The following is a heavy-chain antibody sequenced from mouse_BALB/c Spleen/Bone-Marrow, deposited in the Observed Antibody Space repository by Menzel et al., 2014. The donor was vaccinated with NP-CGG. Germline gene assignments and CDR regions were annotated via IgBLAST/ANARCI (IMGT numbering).Heavy chain of an antibody. CDR2: IYPSDSYT. CDR3: TRYGNSHYYAMDY. CDR1: GYTFTSYW. Sequence: VQLVESGAELVRPGASVKLSCRASGYTFTSYWINWVKQRPGQGLEWIGNIYPSDSYTNYNQRFKDKATLTVDKSSSTAYMQLSSPTSEDSAVYYCTRYGNSHYYAMDYWGQGTSVTVSS. J-gene: IGHJ4*01. D-gene: IGHD1-1*01. V-gene: IGHV1-69*02.